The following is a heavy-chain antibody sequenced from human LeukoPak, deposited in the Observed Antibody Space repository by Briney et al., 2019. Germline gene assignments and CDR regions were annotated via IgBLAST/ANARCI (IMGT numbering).Heavy chain of an antibody. V-gene: IGHV3-9*01. D-gene: IGHD2-2*01. CDR3: AKSLSVVVPALDY. Sequence: GRSLRLSCAASGFNLDDYALHWVRQAPGKGLEWVSGIGWNGGTFGYADSVKGRFTISRDNSKNTLYLQMNSLRAEDTAVYYCAKSLSVVVPALDYWGQGTLVTVSS. J-gene: IGHJ4*02. CDR1: GFNLDDYA. CDR2: IGWNGGTF.